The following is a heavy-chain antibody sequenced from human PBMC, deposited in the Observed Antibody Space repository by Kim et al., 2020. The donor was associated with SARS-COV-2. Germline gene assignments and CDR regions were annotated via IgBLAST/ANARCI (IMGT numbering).Heavy chain of an antibody. CDR2: INTNTGNP. CDR3: ARAQSFVISSGGGGFDY. Sequence: ASVKVSCKASGYTFTSYAMNWVRQAPGQGLEWMGWINTNTGNPTYAQGFTGRFVFSLDTSVSTAYLQISSLKAEDTAVYYCARAQSFVISSGGGGFDYWGQGTLVTVSS. CDR1: GYTFTSYA. V-gene: IGHV7-4-1*02. J-gene: IGHJ4*02. D-gene: IGHD6-19*01.